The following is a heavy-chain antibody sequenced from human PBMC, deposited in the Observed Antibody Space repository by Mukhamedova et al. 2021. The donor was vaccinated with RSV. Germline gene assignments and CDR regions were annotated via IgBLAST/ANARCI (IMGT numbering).Heavy chain of an antibody. CDR3: ARGPHGVAATANFDY. V-gene: IGHV3-48*03. CDR2: ISSSGSTI. Sequence: QAPGKGLEWVSYISSSGSTIYYADSVKGRFTISRDNAKNSLYLQMNSLRAEDTAVYYCARGPHGVAATANFDYWGQGTLVTVSS. D-gene: IGHD2-15*01. J-gene: IGHJ4*02.